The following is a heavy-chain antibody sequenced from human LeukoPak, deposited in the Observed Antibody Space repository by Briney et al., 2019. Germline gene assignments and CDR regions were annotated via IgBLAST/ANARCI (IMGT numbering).Heavy chain of an antibody. D-gene: IGHD3-10*01. J-gene: IGHJ4*02. CDR1: GFTFSTYA. CDR3: AKKFTLVRGGRVDY. Sequence: RPGGSLRLSCATSGFTFSTYAMSWVRQAPGKGLEWVSGITGSGGGTYYADSVKGRFTISRDNSKNTLYLQMNSLRAEDTAVYFCAKKFTLVRGGRVDYWGQGTLVTVSS. CDR2: ITGSGGGT. V-gene: IGHV3-23*01.